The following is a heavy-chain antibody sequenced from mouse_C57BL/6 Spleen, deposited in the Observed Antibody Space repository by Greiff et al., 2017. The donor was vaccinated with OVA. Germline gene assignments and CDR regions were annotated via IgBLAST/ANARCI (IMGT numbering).Heavy chain of an antibody. V-gene: IGHV1-82*01. D-gene: IGHD2-5*01. J-gene: IGHJ4*01. Sequence: VKLMESGPELVKPGASVKISCKASGYAFSSSWMNWVKQRPGKGLEWIGRIYPGDGDTNYNGKFKGKATLTADKSSSTAYMQLSSLTSEDSAVYFCARSHSNSYAMDYWGQGTSVTVSS. CDR3: ARSHSNSYAMDY. CDR2: IYPGDGDT. CDR1: GYAFSSSW.